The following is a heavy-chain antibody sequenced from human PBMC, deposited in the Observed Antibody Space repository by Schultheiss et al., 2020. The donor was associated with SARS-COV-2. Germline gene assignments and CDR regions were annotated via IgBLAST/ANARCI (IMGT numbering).Heavy chain of an antibody. D-gene: IGHD5/OR15-5a*01. Sequence: GGSLRLSCAASGFTFSDYYMSWIRQAPGKGLEWVSYISTGGSTIYYADPVKGRFTIARANSKNTLYLQMNSLGAEDTAVYYCAKGGGSVYVYDRFGMDVWGRGTTVTVSS. CDR3: AKGGGSVYVYDRFGMDV. V-gene: IGHV3-11*01. CDR2: ISTGGSTI. J-gene: IGHJ6*02. CDR1: GFTFSDYY.